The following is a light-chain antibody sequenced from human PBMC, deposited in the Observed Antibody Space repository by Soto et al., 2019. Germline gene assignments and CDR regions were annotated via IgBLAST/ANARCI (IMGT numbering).Light chain of an antibody. CDR1: QSFSNNY. J-gene: IGKJ2*01. V-gene: IGKV3-20*01. CDR2: GSS. Sequence: EVVLTHSPGTLSLSPGERATLPCRASQSFSNNYFPWYQQKPGQAPRLLIFGSSDRATRIPDRFSGSGSGTDFTLTISRLEPEDFAVSYCQQYGSSPPYTFGQGTKLEIK. CDR3: QQYGSSPPYT.